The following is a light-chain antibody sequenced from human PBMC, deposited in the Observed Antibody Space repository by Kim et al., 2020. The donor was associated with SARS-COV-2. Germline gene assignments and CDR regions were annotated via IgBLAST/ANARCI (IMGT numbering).Light chain of an antibody. CDR2: ASS. CDR1: SSVSCSF. V-gene: IGKV3-20*01. CDR3: QQYGSTVLT. Sequence: SPCERSTLAGRAISSVSCSFLAWYQQKPVRSPRLLIHASSSRATGISYRFVGSGSGTDFTLTISRLEPEDFAVYYCQQYGSTVLTFGGGTKVDIK. J-gene: IGKJ4*01.